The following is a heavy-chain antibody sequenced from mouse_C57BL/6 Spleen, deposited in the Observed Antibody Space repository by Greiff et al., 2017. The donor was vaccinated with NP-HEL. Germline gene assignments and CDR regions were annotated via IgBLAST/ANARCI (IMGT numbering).Heavy chain of an antibody. J-gene: IGHJ2*01. V-gene: IGHV3-6*01. CDR3: ARARDYFDY. Sequence: DVQLQESGPGLVKPSQSLSLTCSVTGYSITSGYYWNWIRQFPGNKLEWMGYISYDGSNNYNPSLKNRISITRDTSKNQFFLKLNSVTTEDTTTYYCARARDYFDYWGQGTTLTVSS. CDR1: GYSITSGYY. CDR2: ISYDGSN.